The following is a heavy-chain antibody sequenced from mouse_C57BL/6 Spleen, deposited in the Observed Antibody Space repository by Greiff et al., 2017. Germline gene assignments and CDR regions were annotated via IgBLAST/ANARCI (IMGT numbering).Heavy chain of an antibody. CDR2: INPSTGGT. CDR3: ARGYYDYDARWYFDV. D-gene: IGHD2-4*01. Sequence: EVKLQESGPELVKPGASVKISCKASGYSFTGYYMNWVKQSPEKSLEWIGEINPSTGGTTYNQKFKAKATLTVDKSSSTAYMQLKSLTSEDSAVYYCARGYYDYDARWYFDVWGTGTTVTVAS. CDR1: GYSFTGYY. V-gene: IGHV1-42*01. J-gene: IGHJ1*03.